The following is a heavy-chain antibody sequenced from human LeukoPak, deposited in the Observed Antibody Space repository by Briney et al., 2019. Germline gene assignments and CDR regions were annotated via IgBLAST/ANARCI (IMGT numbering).Heavy chain of an antibody. D-gene: IGHD3-9*01. CDR1: GYSISSAYY. Sequence: SETLSLTCSVSGYSISSAYYWGWIRQPPGKGLEWIGTMYHSGSTNYNPSLKSRVTISVDTSKNQFSLKLSSVTAADTAVYYCAREESDWSSLGYFYHYMDVWGKGTTVTISS. CDR2: MYHSGST. J-gene: IGHJ6*03. CDR3: AREESDWSSLGYFYHYMDV. V-gene: IGHV4-38-2*02.